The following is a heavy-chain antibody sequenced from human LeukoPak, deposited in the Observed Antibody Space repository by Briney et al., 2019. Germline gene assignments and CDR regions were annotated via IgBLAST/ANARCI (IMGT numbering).Heavy chain of an antibody. CDR3: ARYCSGADCYTHPLDY. J-gene: IGHJ4*02. V-gene: IGHV3-48*01. Sequence: PGGSLRLSCAASGFTFSTYSMNWVRQAPGKGLEWVSYISSSSSAIYYADSVKGRFTISRDNAKNSLYLQMNSLRAEDTAVYYCARYCSGADCYTHPLDYWGQGTLVTVSS. CDR1: GFTFSTYS. D-gene: IGHD2-2*02. CDR2: ISSSSSAI.